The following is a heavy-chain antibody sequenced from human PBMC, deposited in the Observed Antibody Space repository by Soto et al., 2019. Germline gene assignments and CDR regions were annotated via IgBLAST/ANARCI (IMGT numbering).Heavy chain of an antibody. Sequence: GGSLRLSCAASGFTVSSNYMSWVRQAPGKGLEWVSVIYSGGSTYYADSVKGRFTISRDNSKNTLYLQMNSLRAEDTAVYYCARRARWFGELSPTYYYYYGMDVWGQGTTVTVSS. J-gene: IGHJ6*02. CDR3: ARRARWFGELSPTYYYYYGMDV. V-gene: IGHV3-66*04. D-gene: IGHD3-10*01. CDR1: GFTVSSNY. CDR2: IYSGGST.